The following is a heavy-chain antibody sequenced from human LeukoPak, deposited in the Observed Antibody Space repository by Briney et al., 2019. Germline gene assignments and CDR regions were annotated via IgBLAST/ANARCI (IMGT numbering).Heavy chain of an antibody. CDR1: GFTFSSYV. CDR2: ISDSGGST. Sequence: PGGSLRLSCAASGFTFSSYVMNWVRQAPGKGLEWVSGISDSGGSTYYAGSVKGRFTISRDNSKNTLYLQMNSLRAEDTAVYYCAKLPGRAADYWGQGTLVTVSS. CDR3: AKLPGRAADY. V-gene: IGHV3-23*01. J-gene: IGHJ4*02.